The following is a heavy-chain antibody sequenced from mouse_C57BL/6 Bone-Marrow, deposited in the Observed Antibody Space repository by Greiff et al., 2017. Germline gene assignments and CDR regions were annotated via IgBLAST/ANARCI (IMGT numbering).Heavy chain of an antibody. D-gene: IGHD1-1*01. CDR3: ARGRNYGSSYGYFDV. CDR2: IYPGGGDT. J-gene: IGHJ1*03. Sequence: QVQLKASGPELVQPGASVKISCKASGYAFSSYWMNWVKQRPGKGLEWIGRIYPGGGDTNYNGKFKGKATLTADNASSTAYMQLSILTSEDSAVYFCARGRNYGSSYGYFDVWGTGATVTVSS. V-gene: IGHV1-82*01. CDR1: GYAFSSYW.